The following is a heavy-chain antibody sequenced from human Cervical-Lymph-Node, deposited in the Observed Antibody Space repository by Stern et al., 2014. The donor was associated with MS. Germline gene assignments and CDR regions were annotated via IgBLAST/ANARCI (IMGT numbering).Heavy chain of an antibody. V-gene: IGHV7-4-1*02. CDR3: ARYIEEENSSGWYFDY. CDR2: INPNNGNP. CDR1: GYTFTAYA. D-gene: IGHD6-25*01. J-gene: IGHJ4*02. Sequence: QVQLVQSGSELKKPGASVKVSCKASGYTFTAYAMTWVRQAPGQGIEWMGWINPNNGNPTYAQGFTGRLVFSFDTSVSTEYLQVSSLKAEDTAVYYCARYIEEENSSGWYFDYWGQGSLVTVSS.